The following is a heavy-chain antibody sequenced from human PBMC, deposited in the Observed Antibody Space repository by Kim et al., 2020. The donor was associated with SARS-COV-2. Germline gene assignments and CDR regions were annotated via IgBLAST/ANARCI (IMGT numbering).Heavy chain of an antibody. D-gene: IGHD3-10*01. CDR2: ISSSSSHT. CDR1: GFIFSDYY. CDR3: ARDREGFGQHVDY. Sequence: GGSLRLSCVASGFIFSDYYMSWIRQAPGKGLEWLSYISSSSSHTNYADSVKGRFTISRDNAKNSVYLQMNSPRAEDTAVYYCARDREGFGQHVDYWGQGT. V-gene: IGHV3-11*05. J-gene: IGHJ4*02.